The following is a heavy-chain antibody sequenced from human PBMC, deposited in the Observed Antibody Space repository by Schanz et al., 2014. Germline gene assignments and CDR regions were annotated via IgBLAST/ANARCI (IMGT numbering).Heavy chain of an antibody. J-gene: IGHJ4*02. D-gene: IGHD3-10*01. CDR1: GITFSGYS. CDR3: ARGPIPIQGVPMDF. CDR2: ISGSSSTK. V-gene: IGHV3-48*01. Sequence: EVQLVESGGGLAQPGGSLRLSCAASGITFSGYSMNWVRQAPGKGLEWVSYISGSSSTKYYVDSVKGRFTISRDNSKDALYLQMSDLTPEDTAVYYCARGPIPIQGVPMDFWGQGTLVTVSS.